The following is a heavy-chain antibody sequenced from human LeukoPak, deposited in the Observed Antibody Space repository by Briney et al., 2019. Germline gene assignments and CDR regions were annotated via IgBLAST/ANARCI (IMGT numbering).Heavy chain of an antibody. CDR1: GFTFSSYW. J-gene: IGHJ6*03. Sequence: GGSLRLSCAASGFTFSSYWMHWVRQAPGKGLVWVSRINGDGRRANYAESVKGRFTISRDNAKNTLYLQMNSLRAEDTAVYYCAREVEEVPAAMGVYYYYYMDVWGKGTSVTISS. V-gene: IGHV3-74*01. D-gene: IGHD2-2*01. CDR2: INGDGRRA. CDR3: AREVEEVPAAMGVYYYYYMDV.